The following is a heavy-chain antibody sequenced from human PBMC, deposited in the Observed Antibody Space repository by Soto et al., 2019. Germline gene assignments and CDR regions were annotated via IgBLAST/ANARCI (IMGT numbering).Heavy chain of an antibody. CDR2: IWYDGSNK. CDR3: ARDWRSSGWLWGMDV. V-gene: IGHV3-33*01. J-gene: IGHJ6*02. D-gene: IGHD6-13*01. Sequence: QVQLVESGGGVVQPGRSLRLSCAASGFTFSSYGMHWVRQAPGKGLEWVAVIWYDGSNKYYADSVKGRFTISRDNSKNTLYLQMNSLRAEDTAVYYCARDWRSSGWLWGMDVWGQGTTVTVSS. CDR1: GFTFSSYG.